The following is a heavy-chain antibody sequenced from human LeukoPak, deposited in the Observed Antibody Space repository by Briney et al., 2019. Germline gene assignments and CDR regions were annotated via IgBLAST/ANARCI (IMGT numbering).Heavy chain of an antibody. Sequence: SETLSLTCTVSGGSISSYSWSWIRQPAGKGLEWIGRVYSSGSTSYNPSLKSRVTMSVDTSKNQFSLNLRSVTAADTAVYYCARWSSGSYYYVDFWGQGTLVTVSS. D-gene: IGHD3-22*01. V-gene: IGHV4-4*07. CDR3: ARWSSGSYYYVDF. CDR2: VYSSGST. J-gene: IGHJ4*02. CDR1: GGSISSYS.